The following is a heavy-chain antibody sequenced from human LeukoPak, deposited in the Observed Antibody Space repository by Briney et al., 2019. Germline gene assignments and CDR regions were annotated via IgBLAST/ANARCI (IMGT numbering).Heavy chain of an antibody. Sequence: PSQTLCLTCTVSGGSISSGSYYWSWIRQPAGKGLEWIGRIYTSGSTNYNPSLKSRVTISVDTSKNQFSLKLSSVTAADTAVYYCARDRGNWNYLGYFDYWGQGTLVTVSS. CDR3: ARDRGNWNYLGYFDY. V-gene: IGHV4-61*02. D-gene: IGHD1-7*01. CDR1: GGSISSGSYY. CDR2: IYTSGST. J-gene: IGHJ4*02.